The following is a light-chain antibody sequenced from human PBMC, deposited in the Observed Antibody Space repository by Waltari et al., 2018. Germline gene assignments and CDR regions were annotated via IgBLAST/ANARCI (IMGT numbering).Light chain of an antibody. CDR1: NSNFGRHNT. J-gene: IGLJ2*01. Sequence: QSALTQPPSVSGSPGQSVTISCTGTNSNFGRHNTVTWYKQPPGTTPKLMVYEVSNRPSGVPDRFSGSKAGNTASLTISGLQAEDEADYYCSSYTSSITLLFGGGTKLTVL. V-gene: IGLV2-18*02. CDR3: SSYTSSITLL. CDR2: EVS.